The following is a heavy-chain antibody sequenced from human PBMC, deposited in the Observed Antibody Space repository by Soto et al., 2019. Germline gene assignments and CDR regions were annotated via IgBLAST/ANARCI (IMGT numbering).Heavy chain of an antibody. J-gene: IGHJ4*02. D-gene: IGHD2-15*01. CDR3: ARHACSGGSCYSVHFDY. V-gene: IGHV4-59*08. CDR2: IYYSGST. Sequence: LSLTCTVSGGSISSYYWSWIRQPPGKGLEWIGYIYYSGSTNYNPSLKSRVTISVDTSKNQFSLKLSSVTAADTAVYYCARHACSGGSCYSVHFDYWGQGTLVTVSS. CDR1: GGSISSYY.